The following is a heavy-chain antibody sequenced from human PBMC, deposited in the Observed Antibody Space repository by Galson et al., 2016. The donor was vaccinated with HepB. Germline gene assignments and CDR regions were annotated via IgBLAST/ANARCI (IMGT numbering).Heavy chain of an antibody. Sequence: SLRLSCATSGFTFTHHQMHWVRQVPGKGLVWVSRIEPDGSRQIYADSVKGRFTISRDNAENTLYLQMNSLRADDTAVYYCARDLSGPDYWGQGTLVTVSS. J-gene: IGHJ4*02. CDR3: ARDLSGPDY. V-gene: IGHV3-74*01. CDR1: GFTFTHHQ. CDR2: IEPDGSRQ.